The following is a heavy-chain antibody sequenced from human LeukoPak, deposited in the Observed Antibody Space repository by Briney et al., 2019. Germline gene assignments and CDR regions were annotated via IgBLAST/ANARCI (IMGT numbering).Heavy chain of an antibody. Sequence: GASVKGSCKASGYTFTSDGSSWVRQAPGQGLEWMGWISAYNGNTNYAQKRQGRVTMTTDTSTSTAYMELRSLRSDDTAVYYCARHLDPTDAFDIWGQGTMVTVSS. D-gene: IGHD2-2*03. V-gene: IGHV1-18*01. J-gene: IGHJ3*02. CDR1: GYTFTSDG. CDR2: ISAYNGNT. CDR3: ARHLDPTDAFDI.